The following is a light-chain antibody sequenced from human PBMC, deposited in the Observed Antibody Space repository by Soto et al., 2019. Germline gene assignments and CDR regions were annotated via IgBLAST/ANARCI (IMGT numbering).Light chain of an antibody. J-gene: IGKJ1*01. CDR2: GVS. V-gene: IGKV3-20*01. CDR3: QDFDSPQWT. CDR1: QRASRQY. Sequence: VLTQSPDTLSLSPGERATLSCRASQRASRQYLSWYQQRPDLPPRLLIYGVSMRADGIPDRFSGSGSGSEFTLTINRLEPEDFAVYYCQDFDSPQWTFGQGTKVEN.